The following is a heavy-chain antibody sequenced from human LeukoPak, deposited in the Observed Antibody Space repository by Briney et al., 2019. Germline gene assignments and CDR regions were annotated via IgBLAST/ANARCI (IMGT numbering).Heavy chain of an antibody. CDR2: ISSSGSTI. D-gene: IGHD3-9*01. CDR1: GFTFSSYE. J-gene: IGHJ4*02. V-gene: IGHV3-48*03. CDR3: ARVADGYFDWLSYPDY. Sequence: PGRSLRLSCAASGFTFSSYEMNWVRQAPGKGLEWVSNISSSGSTIYYADSVKGRFTISRDNAKNSLYLQMNSLRAEDTAVYYCARVADGYFDWLSYPDYWGQGTLVTVSS.